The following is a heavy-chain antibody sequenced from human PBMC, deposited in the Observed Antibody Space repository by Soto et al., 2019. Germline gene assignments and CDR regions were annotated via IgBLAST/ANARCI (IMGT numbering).Heavy chain of an antibody. CDR2: ISHRSKSI. CDR1: GFTFSTYS. D-gene: IGHD2-15*01. Sequence: PGGSLRLSCAGSGFTFSTYSMNWVRQAPGQGLEWVSTISHRSKSIYYADSVKGRFTISRDNTKNSLYLQLNSLTAEDTAVYYCTRGAVALASWAFAIWGQGAMVTVS. J-gene: IGHJ3*02. V-gene: IGHV3-21*01. CDR3: TRGAVALASWAFAI.